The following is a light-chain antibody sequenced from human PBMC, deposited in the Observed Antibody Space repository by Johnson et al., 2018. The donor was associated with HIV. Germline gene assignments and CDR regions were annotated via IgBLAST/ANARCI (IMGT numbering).Light chain of an antibody. V-gene: IGLV1-51*02. J-gene: IGLJ1*01. CDR3: GTWDNSLNSPV. Sequence: QAVLTQPPSMSAAPGQRVTISCSGSSSNIGNNYVSWYQQLPGTAPKLLIYEHNKRPSGIPDRFSGSKSGTSATLDISGLQTGDEADYYCGTWDNSLNSPVFGTGTKVTVL. CDR2: EHN. CDR1: SSNIGNNY.